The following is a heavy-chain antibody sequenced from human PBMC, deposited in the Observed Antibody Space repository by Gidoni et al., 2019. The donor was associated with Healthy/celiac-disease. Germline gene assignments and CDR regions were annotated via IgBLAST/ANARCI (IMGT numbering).Heavy chain of an antibody. V-gene: IGHV3-23*01. CDR1: GFTFSSYA. D-gene: IGHD3-22*01. CDR3: AKDRARLLSDSSGYYDY. Sequence: EVQLLESGGGLVQPGGSLRLSCAASGFTFSSYAMSWVRQAPGKGLEWVSASSGSGGSTHFADSVKGRFTISRDNSKNTLYLQMNSLRAEDTAVYYCAKDRARLLSDSSGYYDYWGQGTLVTVSS. CDR2: SSGSGGST. J-gene: IGHJ4*02.